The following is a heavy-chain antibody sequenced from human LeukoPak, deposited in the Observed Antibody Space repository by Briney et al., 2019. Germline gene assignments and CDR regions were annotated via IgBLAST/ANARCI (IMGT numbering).Heavy chain of an antibody. CDR2: FDPEKGET. CDR3: ATPLGPLGLIPYYFDY. Sequence: ASVKVSCKVSGYTLTELAMHWVRQAPGKGLEWIGGFDPEKGETIYTQQLQGRLTMIEDTSTDTAYMELSSLTSEDTAVYYCATPLGPLGLIPYYFDYWGQGTLVTVSS. V-gene: IGHV1-24*01. J-gene: IGHJ4*02. CDR1: GYTLTELA. D-gene: IGHD2-21*01.